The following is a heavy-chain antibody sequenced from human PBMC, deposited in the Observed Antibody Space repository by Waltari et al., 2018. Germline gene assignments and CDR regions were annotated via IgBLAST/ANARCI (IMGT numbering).Heavy chain of an antibody. CDR3: AKMEQQLVTYYYYYMDV. J-gene: IGHJ6*03. D-gene: IGHD6-13*01. CDR1: GFTFSSYA. CDR2: IYSGGST. V-gene: IGHV3-23*03. Sequence: EVQLLESGGGLVQPGGSLRLSCAASGFTFSSYAMSWVRQAPGKGLEWVSVIYSGGSTYYADSVKGRFTISRDNSKNTLYLQMNSLRAEDTAVYYCAKMEQQLVTYYYYYMDVWGKGTTVTVSS.